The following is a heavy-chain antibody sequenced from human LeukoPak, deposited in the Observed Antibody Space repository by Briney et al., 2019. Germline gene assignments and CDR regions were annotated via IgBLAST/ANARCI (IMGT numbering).Heavy chain of an antibody. CDR1: GFTFSSYA. CDR2: ISGSGGRT. V-gene: IGHV3-23*01. J-gene: IGHJ4*02. Sequence: TGGSLRLSCAASGFTFSSYAMSWVRQAPGKGLEWVSAISGSGGRTYYADSVKGRFTISRDNSKNTLYLQMNSLRAEDTAVYYCAKARLGPYCGGDCYSDYWGQGTLVTVSS. D-gene: IGHD2-21*02. CDR3: AKARLGPYCGGDCYSDY.